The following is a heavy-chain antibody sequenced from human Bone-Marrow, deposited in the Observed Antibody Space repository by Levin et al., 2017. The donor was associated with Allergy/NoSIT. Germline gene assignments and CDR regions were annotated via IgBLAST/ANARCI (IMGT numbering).Heavy chain of an antibody. Sequence: SCAASGFTFSSYTMTWVRQAPGKGLEWVSAIRSSGGTTYYADAVQGRFTISRDNAQNTLFLQMNSLRAEDTAVYYCAKEGIVGTPFYYYAMDVWGQGTTVTVSS. V-gene: IGHV3-23*01. J-gene: IGHJ6*02. CDR3: AKEGIVGTPFYYYAMDV. D-gene: IGHD1-26*01. CDR2: IRSSGGTT. CDR1: GFTFSSYT.